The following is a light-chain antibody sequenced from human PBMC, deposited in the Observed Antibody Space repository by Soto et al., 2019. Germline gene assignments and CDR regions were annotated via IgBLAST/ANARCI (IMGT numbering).Light chain of an antibody. V-gene: IGLV2-11*01. CDR1: SSDIGAYNY. CDR2: HVS. CDR3: CTDAGTYTV. J-gene: IGLJ1*01. Sequence: QSALTQPRSVSGSPGQSVTISCTGTSSDIGAYNYVSWYQQHPDKAPKLMIYHVSKRPSGVPDRFSGSKSGNAASLTISGLQAEDEADYYCCTDAGTYTVFGPGTKLTVL.